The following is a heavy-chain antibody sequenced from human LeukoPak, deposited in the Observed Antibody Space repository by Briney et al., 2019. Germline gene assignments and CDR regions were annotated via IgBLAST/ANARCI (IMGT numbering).Heavy chain of an antibody. D-gene: IGHD3-10*01. V-gene: IGHV4-34*01. J-gene: IGHJ6*02. CDR1: GGSFSDYY. CDR3: ATIGRLGPLKNYSGMDV. CDR2: INHSGST. Sequence: SETLSVTCAVYGGSFSDYYWTWIRQPPGKGLEWIGDINHSGSTNYNPSLKSRVTISVDTSKNQFSLKLSSVTAADTAVYYCATIGRLGPLKNYSGMDVWGQGTTVTVSS.